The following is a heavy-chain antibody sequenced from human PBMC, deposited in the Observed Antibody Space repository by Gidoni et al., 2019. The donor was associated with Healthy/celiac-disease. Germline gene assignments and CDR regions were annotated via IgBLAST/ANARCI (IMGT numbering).Heavy chain of an antibody. CDR1: GGSFSGYY. V-gene: IGHV4-34*01. J-gene: IGHJ4*02. D-gene: IGHD6-13*01. CDR3: ARGQSSSWPNYFDY. CDR2: INHSGST. Sequence: QVQLQQWGAGLLKPSETLSLTCAVYGGSFSGYYWSWIRQPPGKGLEWIGEINHSGSTNYNPALKSRVTISVDTSKNQFSLKLGSVTAADTAVYYCARGQSSSWPNYFDYWGQGTLVTVSS.